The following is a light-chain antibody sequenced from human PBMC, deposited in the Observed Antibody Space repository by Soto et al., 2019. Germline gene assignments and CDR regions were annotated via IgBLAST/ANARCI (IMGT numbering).Light chain of an antibody. CDR1: QSVRSA. CDR2: GAS. V-gene: IGKV3-20*01. Sequence: EKVMTQSPATLSVSPGERATLSCRASQSVRSAVACYQHKPGQPPRLLIYGASNRATGIPDRFSGSGSGTDFTLTISRLEPEDFAVYYCQQYGSSGTFGQGTKVDIK. J-gene: IGKJ1*01. CDR3: QQYGSSGT.